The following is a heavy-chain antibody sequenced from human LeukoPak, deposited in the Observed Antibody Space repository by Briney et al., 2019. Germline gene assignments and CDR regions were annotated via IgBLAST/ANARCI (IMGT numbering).Heavy chain of an antibody. CDR3: ATTVYDFWSAYHDY. D-gene: IGHD3-3*01. V-gene: IGHV4-39*01. CDR1: GGSISSSSYY. CDR2: IYYSGST. J-gene: IGHJ4*02. Sequence: PSETLSLTCAVSGGSISSSSYYWGWIRQPPGKGLEWIGSIYYSGSTYYNPSLKSRVTISVDTSKNQFSLKLSSVSAADTAVYYCATTVYDFWSAYHDYWGQGILVTVSS.